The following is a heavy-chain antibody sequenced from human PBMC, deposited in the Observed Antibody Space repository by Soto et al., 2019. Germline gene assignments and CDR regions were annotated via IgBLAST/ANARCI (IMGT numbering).Heavy chain of an antibody. CDR1: GYTFTSYD. V-gene: IGHV1-8*01. CDR2: MNPNSGNT. J-gene: IGHJ4*02. D-gene: IGHD3-16*01. CDR3: ARMGRSGGESPNDY. Sequence: ASVKVSCKASGYTFTSYDINWVRQATGQGLEWMGWMNPNSGNTGYAQKFQGRVTMTRNTSISTAYMELSSLRSEDTAVYYCARMGRSGGESPNDYWGQGTLVTVSS.